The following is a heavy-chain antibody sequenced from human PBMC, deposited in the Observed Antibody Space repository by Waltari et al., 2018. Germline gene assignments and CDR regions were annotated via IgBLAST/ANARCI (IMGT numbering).Heavy chain of an antibody. J-gene: IGHJ6*02. D-gene: IGHD3-3*01. CDR2: INHSGST. CDR1: GRSFSGYY. CDR3: ARGNGASFGVVMITSYYYYGMDV. V-gene: IGHV4-34*01. Sequence: QVQLQQWGAGLLKPSETLSLTCAVPGRSFSGYYWSWIRQPRGKGREWIGEINHSGSTNYNPSLKSRVTRSGDTSKSQYSLKRSSVTAADTAVYYCARGNGASFGVVMITSYYYYGMDVWGQGTTVTVSS.